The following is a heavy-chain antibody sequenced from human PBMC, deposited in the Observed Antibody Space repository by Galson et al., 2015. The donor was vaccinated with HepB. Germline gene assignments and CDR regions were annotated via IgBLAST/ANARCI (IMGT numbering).Heavy chain of an antibody. J-gene: IGHJ6*02. CDR2: ISAYNGNT. D-gene: IGHD2-2*01. V-gene: IGHV1-18*04. CDR1: GYTFTSYG. Sequence: SVKVSCKASGYTFTSYGISWVRQAPGQGLEWMGWISAYNGNTNYAQKLQGRVTMTTDTSTSTAYMELRSLRSDDTAVYYCAREGGGRYCSSTSCHGYYYGMDVWGQGTTVTVSS. CDR3: AREGGGRYCSSTSCHGYYYGMDV.